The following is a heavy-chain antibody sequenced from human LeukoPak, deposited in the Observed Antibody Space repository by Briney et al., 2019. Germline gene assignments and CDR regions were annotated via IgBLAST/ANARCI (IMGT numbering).Heavy chain of an antibody. CDR2: LSGSGDGQ. V-gene: IGHV3-23*01. D-gene: IGHD2-2*01. Sequence: GGSLRLSCSASGFTFTNYGMSWVRQAPGKGLEWVSGLSGSGDGQFYADSVEGRFTISRDNSKNTLSFQMNSLKVEDTAVYYCAREARDAHAFDLWGQGTMVTVSS. CDR3: AREARDAHAFDL. CDR1: GFTFTNYG. J-gene: IGHJ3*01.